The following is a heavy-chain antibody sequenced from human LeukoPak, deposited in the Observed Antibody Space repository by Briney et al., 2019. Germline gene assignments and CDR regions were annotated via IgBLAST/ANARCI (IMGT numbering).Heavy chain of an antibody. CDR1: GYTFTSYY. D-gene: IGHD7-27*01. CDR3: ARDPGSGKVALDAFDI. J-gene: IGHJ3*02. Sequence: ASVKVSCKASGYTFTSYYKHWVRQAPGQGLEWMGIINPSGGSTSYAQKFQGRVTMTRDTSTSTVYMELSSLRSEDTAVYYCARDPGSGKVALDAFDIWGQGTMVTVSS. V-gene: IGHV1-46*03. CDR2: INPSGGST.